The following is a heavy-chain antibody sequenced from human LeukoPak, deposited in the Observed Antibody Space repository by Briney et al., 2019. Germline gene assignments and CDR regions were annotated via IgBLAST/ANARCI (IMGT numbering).Heavy chain of an antibody. CDR2: INSDGSST. J-gene: IGHJ4*02. Sequence: PGGSLRLSCAASGFTFSSYAMSWVRQAPGKGLVWVSRINSDGSSTSYADSVKGRFTISRDNAKNTLYLQMNSLRAEDTAVYYCASSIAARDYWGQGTLVTVSS. V-gene: IGHV3-74*01. CDR1: GFTFSSYA. D-gene: IGHD6-6*01. CDR3: ASSIAARDY.